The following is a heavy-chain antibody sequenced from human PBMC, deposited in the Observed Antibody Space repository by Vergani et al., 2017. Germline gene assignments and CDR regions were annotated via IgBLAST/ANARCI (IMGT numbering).Heavy chain of an antibody. V-gene: IGHV3-11*04. CDR1: GFTFSDYY. Sequence: QVQLVESGGGLVKPGGSLRLSCAASGFTFSDYYMSWLRQAPGKWLEWVSYISSSGSTIYYADSVKGRFTISRDNAKNSRYLQMNSLRADDTAVYYCARLEASNYYDSSGYYLWGQGTLVTVSS. CDR3: ARLEASNYYDSSGYYL. D-gene: IGHD3-22*01. CDR2: ISSSGSTI. J-gene: IGHJ4*02.